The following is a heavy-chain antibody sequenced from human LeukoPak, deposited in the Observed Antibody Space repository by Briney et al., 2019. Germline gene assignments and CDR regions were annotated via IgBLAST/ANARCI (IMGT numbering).Heavy chain of an antibody. V-gene: IGHV1-2*02. CDR1: GYTFTSYY. J-gene: IGHJ3*02. D-gene: IGHD4-23*01. Sequence: ASVTVSCKASGYTFTSYYMHWVRQAPGQGLEWMGWINPNSGGTNYAQKFQGRVTMTRDTSISTAYMELSRLRSDDTAVYYCAKTTVVTPQAFDIWGQGTVVTVSS. CDR3: AKTTVVTPQAFDI. CDR2: INPNSGGT.